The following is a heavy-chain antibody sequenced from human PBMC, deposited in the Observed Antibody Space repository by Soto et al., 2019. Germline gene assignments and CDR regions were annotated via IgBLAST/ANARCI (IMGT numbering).Heavy chain of an antibody. J-gene: IGHJ6*02. CDR1: GGSFSGYY. D-gene: IGHD2-2*01. CDR3: ARRVRGIVVVPAYYYYGMDV. CDR2: INHSGST. V-gene: IGHV4-34*01. Sequence: SETLSLTCAVYGGSFSGYYWSWIRQPPGKGLEWIGEINHSGSTNYNPSLKSRVTISVDTSKNQFSLKLSSVTAADTAVYYCARRVRGIVVVPAYYYYGMDVWGQGTTVTVSS.